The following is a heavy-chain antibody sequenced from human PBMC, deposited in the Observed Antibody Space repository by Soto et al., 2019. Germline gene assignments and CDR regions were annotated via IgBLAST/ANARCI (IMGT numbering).Heavy chain of an antibody. Sequence: ASVKVSCKASGGTFSSYAISWVRQAPGQGLEWMGGFIPIFGTANYAQKFQGRVTITADESTSTAYMELSSLRSEDTAVYYCAIFHHPTTVVTPGADFDYWGQGTLVTVSS. J-gene: IGHJ4*02. V-gene: IGHV1-69*13. CDR3: AIFHHPTTVVTPGADFDY. CDR2: FIPIFGTA. CDR1: GGTFSSYA. D-gene: IGHD4-17*01.